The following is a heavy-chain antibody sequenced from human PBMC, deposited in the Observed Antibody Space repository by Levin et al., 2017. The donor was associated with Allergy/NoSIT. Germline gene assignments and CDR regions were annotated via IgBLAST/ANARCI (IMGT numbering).Heavy chain of an antibody. CDR3: AKGDYSNYQMNWFDP. V-gene: IGHV3-9*01. Sequence: GGSLRLSCAASGFTFDDYAMHWVRQAPGKGLEWVSGISWNSGSIGYADSVKGRFTISRDNAKNSLYLQMNSLRAEDTALYYCAKGDYSNYQMNWFDPWGQGTLVTVSS. D-gene: IGHD4-11*01. J-gene: IGHJ5*02. CDR2: ISWNSGSI. CDR1: GFTFDDYA.